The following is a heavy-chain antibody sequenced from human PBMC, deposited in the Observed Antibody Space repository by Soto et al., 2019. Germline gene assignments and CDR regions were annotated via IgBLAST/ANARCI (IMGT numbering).Heavy chain of an antibody. D-gene: IGHD2-2*01. V-gene: IGHV4-34*01. CDR3: ATHCSSTSCYYTFDP. CDR2: INHYGST. CDR1: GGSFSSYY. J-gene: IGHJ5*02. Sequence: QVQLQQWGAGLLKPSETLSLTCAVYGGSFSSYYWSWIRQPPGKGLEWIGQINHYGSTDYNPSLTGRVTISVDTSKNHFSLRLSSVTAADTAMYYCATHCSSTSCYYTFDPWGQGTLVTVSS.